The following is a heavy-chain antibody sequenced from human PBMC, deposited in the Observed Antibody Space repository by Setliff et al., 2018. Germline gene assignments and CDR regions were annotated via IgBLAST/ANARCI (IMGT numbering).Heavy chain of an antibody. CDR1: GGSISSSSYY. J-gene: IGHJ6*02. V-gene: IGHV4-39*01. D-gene: IGHD2-2*01. CDR3: MRQGAQMPSLSHLYGVDV. CDR2: MYYSVGT. Sequence: SETLSLTCSVSGGSISSSSYYWGWIRQPPGKGLEWIGSMYYSVGTYYNPSLKSRATISADTSKRQVSLNLNSVTAADTAVYYCMRQGAQMPSLSHLYGVDVWGQGTTVTVSS.